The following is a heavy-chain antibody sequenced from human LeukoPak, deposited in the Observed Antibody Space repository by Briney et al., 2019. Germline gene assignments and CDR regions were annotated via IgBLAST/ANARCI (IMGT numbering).Heavy chain of an antibody. CDR3: GKDPNGDYVGAFDF. Sequence: GGSLRLSCAASGFTFSDYALIWVRQAPGKGLEWISAIRGTGGTTYYADSVKGRCTISRDNSRNTVYLQMDSLRAEDTALYFCGKDPNGDYVGAFDFWGPGTMVTVSS. CDR2: IRGTGGTT. J-gene: IGHJ3*01. D-gene: IGHD4-17*01. CDR1: GFTFSDYA. V-gene: IGHV3-23*01.